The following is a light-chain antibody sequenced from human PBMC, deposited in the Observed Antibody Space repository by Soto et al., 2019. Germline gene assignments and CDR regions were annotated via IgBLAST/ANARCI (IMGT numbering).Light chain of an antibody. CDR3: QQYGSSPRT. CDR1: QSVSSY. J-gene: IGKJ4*01. Sequence: EIVLTQSPGTLSLSVRERVTLSCRASQSVSSYLAWYQQTPGQPPRLLIYDTSNRATGTPDRFSGSGSGTDFTLTISRLEPEDFPVYYCQQYGSSPRTFGGGTTGEIK. V-gene: IGKV3-20*01. CDR2: DTS.